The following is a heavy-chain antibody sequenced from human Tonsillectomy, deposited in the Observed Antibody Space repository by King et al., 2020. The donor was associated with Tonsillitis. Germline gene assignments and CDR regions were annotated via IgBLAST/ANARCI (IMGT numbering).Heavy chain of an antibody. CDR3: RLRYDYLWGTYRYPFDY. D-gene: IGHD3-16*02. J-gene: IGHJ4*02. Sequence: QLQESGPGLVKPSETLSLTCTVSGGSISNNNYYWGWIRQPPGKGLEWIGSIYYSGNTYYNPSLKSRVTMSVDTSQNQFSLKLSSVTAADTAVFCARLRYDYLWGTYRYPFDYWGQGTLVTVSS. CDR2: IYYSGNT. CDR1: GGSISNNNYY. V-gene: IGHV4-39*01.